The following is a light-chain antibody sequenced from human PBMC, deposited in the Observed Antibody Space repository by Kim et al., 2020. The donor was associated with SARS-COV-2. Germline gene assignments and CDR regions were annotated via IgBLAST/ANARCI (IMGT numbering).Light chain of an antibody. Sequence: GQSITISCTGSSSDVGSYNFVSWYQQHPGKVPNLMIFEVSKRPSGVSNRFSGSKSGNTASLTISGLQAEDEADYYCSSYAGSSIVIFGGGTQLTVL. CDR3: SSYAGSSIVI. CDR1: SSDVGSYNF. CDR2: EVS. V-gene: IGLV2-23*02. J-gene: IGLJ2*01.